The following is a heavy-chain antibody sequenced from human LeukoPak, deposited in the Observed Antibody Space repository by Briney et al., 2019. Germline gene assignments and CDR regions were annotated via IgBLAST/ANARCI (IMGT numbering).Heavy chain of an antibody. CDR3: ARQHLVVIPYFDY. D-gene: IGHD3-22*01. CDR1: GGSISSSSYY. V-gene: IGHV4-39*01. CDR2: IYYSGST. Sequence: PSETLSLTCTVSGGSISSSSYYWGWIRQPPGKGLEWIGSIYYSGSTYYNPSLKSRVTISVDTSKNQFSLKLSSVTAADTAVYYCARQHLVVIPYFDYWGQGTLVTVSS. J-gene: IGHJ4*02.